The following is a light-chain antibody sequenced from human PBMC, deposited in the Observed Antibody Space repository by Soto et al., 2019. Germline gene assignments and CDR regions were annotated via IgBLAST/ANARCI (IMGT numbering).Light chain of an antibody. CDR2: AAS. CDR1: QNIERY. CDR3: QQTYKTVHS. Sequence: GDRVTINCRASQNIERYLNWYQHKEGKAPQLLMFAASNLESGVPSRFSGSGSGTDFTLTITSLQPEDFATYYCQQTYKTVHSFGQGTKVDIK. J-gene: IGKJ2*01. V-gene: IGKV1-39*01.